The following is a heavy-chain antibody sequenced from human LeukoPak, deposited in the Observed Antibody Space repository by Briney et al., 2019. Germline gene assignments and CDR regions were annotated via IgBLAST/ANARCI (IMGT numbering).Heavy chain of an antibody. CDR3: AKGRSPYYSDTTGYNID. Sequence: GVSVRLFCTACGFTFRNYAMRWLRQATGRAVEWVSSISGSGGSTYYVDSLEGRFSISRDNSKNTLSLQMNSLRAEDTAVYFCAKGRSPYYSDTTGYNIDWGQGTLVTVPS. CDR2: ISGSGGST. CDR1: GFTFRNYA. D-gene: IGHD3-22*01. J-gene: IGHJ4*02. V-gene: IGHV3-23*01.